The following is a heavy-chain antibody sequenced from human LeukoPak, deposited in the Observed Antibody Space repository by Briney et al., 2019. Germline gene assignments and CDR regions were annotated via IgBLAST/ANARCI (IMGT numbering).Heavy chain of an antibody. CDR2: SGSKANSYTT. J-gene: IGHJ4*02. CDR1: GFTFSDHH. D-gene: IGHD1-26*01. V-gene: IGHV3-72*01. CDR3: ARGLIVGAPDY. Sequence: GGSLRLSCAASGFTFSDHHMDWVRQAPGKGLEWVGRSGSKANSYTTQYAASVKGRFTISRDDSKNSLYLQMNSLRAEDTAVYYCARGLIVGAPDYWGQGTLVTVSS.